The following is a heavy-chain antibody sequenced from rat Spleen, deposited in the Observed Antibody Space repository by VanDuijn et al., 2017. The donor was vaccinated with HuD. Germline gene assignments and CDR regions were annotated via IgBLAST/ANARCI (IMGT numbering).Heavy chain of an antibody. D-gene: IGHD1-1*01. CDR1: GFTFSNYG. CDR2: ISYDGGTT. V-gene: IGHV5-29*01. CDR3: ARRTYYSGHFDY. Sequence: EVQLVESGGGLVQPGRSLKLSCAASGFTFSNYGMAWVRQAPTKGLEWVATISYDGGTTYYRDSVKGRFTISRDKAKSTLYLQMDSLRSEYTATYYCARRTYYSGHFDYWGQGVMVTVSS. J-gene: IGHJ2*01.